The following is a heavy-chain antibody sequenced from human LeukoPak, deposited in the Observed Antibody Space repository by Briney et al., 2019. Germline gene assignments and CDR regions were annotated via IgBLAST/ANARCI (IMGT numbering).Heavy chain of an antibody. Sequence: PGGSLRLSCAASGFTFTTYWMSWVRRAPGKGLEWVANIKQDGTEKYYVDSVKGRFTISRDNAKNSLYLQMNSLRAEDTAVYYCARAWEAVVLDAFDIWGQGTMVTVSS. J-gene: IGHJ3*02. CDR3: ARAWEAVVLDAFDI. CDR1: GFTFTTYW. D-gene: IGHD6-19*01. CDR2: IKQDGTEK. V-gene: IGHV3-7*03.